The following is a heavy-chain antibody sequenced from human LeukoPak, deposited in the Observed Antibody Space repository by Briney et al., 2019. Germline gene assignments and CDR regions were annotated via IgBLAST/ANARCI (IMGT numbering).Heavy chain of an antibody. CDR2: IWYDGINK. J-gene: IGHJ4*02. D-gene: IGHD6-19*01. V-gene: IGHV3-33*01. CDR1: GFTFTSYG. CDR3: ARGGIAVALLEGDY. Sequence: GGSLRLSCAASGFTFTSYGMHWVRQAPGKGLEWVAVIWYDGINKYYADSVKGRFTISRDNSKNTLYLQMNSLRAEDTAVYYCARGGIAVALLEGDYWGQGTLVTVSS.